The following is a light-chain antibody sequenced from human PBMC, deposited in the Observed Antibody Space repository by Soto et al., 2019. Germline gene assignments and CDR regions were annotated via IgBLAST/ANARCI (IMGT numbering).Light chain of an antibody. Sequence: DIQMTQSPSSLSASVGDTVTITCRASQGISNSLAWFQQKPGRVPQFLIYAASTLQPGVPPRFSGSGSGTDVTLTISSLQPEDVASYYCQNYNSGPLTFGPGTRVEIK. V-gene: IGKV1-27*01. CDR2: AAS. CDR1: QGISNS. CDR3: QNYNSGPLT. J-gene: IGKJ3*01.